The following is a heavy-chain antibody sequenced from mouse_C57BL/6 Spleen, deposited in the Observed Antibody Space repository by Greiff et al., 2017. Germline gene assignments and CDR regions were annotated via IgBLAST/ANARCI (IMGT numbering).Heavy chain of an antibody. CDR3: AKLGRREKFDY. CDR2: INPSSGYT. CDR1: GYTFTSYW. D-gene: IGHD4-1*01. Sequence: QVQLQQSGAELAKPGASVKLSCKASGYTFTSYWMHWVKQRPGQGLEWIGYINPSSGYTKYNQKFKDKATLTADKSSSTAYMQLSSLADEDSEVYYCAKLGRREKFDYWGQGTTLTVSS. J-gene: IGHJ2*01. V-gene: IGHV1-7*01.